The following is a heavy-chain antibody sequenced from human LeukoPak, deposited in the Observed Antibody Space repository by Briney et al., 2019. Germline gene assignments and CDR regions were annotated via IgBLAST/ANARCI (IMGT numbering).Heavy chain of an antibody. CDR2: ISTGGGNT. D-gene: IGHD2-2*03. V-gene: IGHV3-23*01. Sequence: GGSLRLSCTASGFTFSSYTMSWVRQAPGKGLKWVSTISTGGGNTYYADSVQGRFTVPRDDSKNTLYLQMNSLRAEDTAVYYCAKDGGLWISAHWGDSWGRGTLVTVSS. J-gene: IGHJ4*02. CDR3: AKDGGLWISAHWGDS. CDR1: GFTFSSYT.